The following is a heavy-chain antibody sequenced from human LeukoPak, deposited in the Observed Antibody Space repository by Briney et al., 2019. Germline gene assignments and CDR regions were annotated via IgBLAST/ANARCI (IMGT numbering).Heavy chain of an antibody. CDR3: ARGHYDILTGYWASIFDY. J-gene: IGHJ4*02. V-gene: IGHV4-59*08. Sequence: SETLSLTYTVSGGSISSYYWSWIRRPPGKELEWSGCIYYSGSTNYNPSLKSRVTISVDTSKNQFSLKLSSVTAADTAVYYCARGHYDILTGYWASIFDYWGQGTLVTVSS. CDR2: IYYSGST. CDR1: GGSISSYY. D-gene: IGHD3-9*01.